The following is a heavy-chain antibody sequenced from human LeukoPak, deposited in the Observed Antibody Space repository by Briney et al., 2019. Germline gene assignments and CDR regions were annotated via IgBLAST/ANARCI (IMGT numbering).Heavy chain of an antibody. D-gene: IGHD2-21*01. J-gene: IGHJ4*02. CDR2: INPNSGGT. CDR1: GYTFTDYY. Sequence: GASVKVSCKPSGYTFTDYYIHWVRQAPGQGLEWMGWINPNSGGTKYTQKSQGRVTMTRDTSIATAYLELSSLRSDDTAVYYCAKDQGGWGGGDCCPLDYWGQGTLVTVSS. V-gene: IGHV1-2*02. CDR3: AKDQGGWGGGDCCPLDY.